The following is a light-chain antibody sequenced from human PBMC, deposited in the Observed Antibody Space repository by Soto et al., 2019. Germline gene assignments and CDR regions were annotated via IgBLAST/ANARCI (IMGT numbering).Light chain of an antibody. CDR1: ESIGTW. CDR2: DAS. V-gene: IGKV1-5*01. CDR3: QQFQSFSRK. Sequence: DIQMTQSRSTLSASVGDRVSITCLASESIGTWLAWYQQKPGKAPNLLIYDASSLQSGVPSRFRGRGSGTESTLTISSLQPDDFATYYCQQFQSFSRKFGQGTKVDI. J-gene: IGKJ1*01.